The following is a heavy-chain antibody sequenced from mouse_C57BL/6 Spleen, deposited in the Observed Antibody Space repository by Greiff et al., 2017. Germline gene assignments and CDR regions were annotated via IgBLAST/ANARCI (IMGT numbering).Heavy chain of an antibody. CDR2: INPSSGYT. J-gene: IGHJ4*01. D-gene: IGHD3-1*01. V-gene: IGHV1-4*01. CDR1: GYTFTSYT. Sequence: QVQLQQSGAELARPGASVKMSCKASGYTFTSYTMHWVKQRPGQGLEWIGYINPSSGYTKYNQKFKDKATLTADKSSSTAYMQLSSLTSEDSAVYYCARRGLRDYYAIDYWGQGTSVTVSS. CDR3: ARRGLRDYYAIDY.